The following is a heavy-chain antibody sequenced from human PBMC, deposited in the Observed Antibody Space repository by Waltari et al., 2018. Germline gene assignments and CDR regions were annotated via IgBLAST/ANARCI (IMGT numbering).Heavy chain of an antibody. CDR2: VYSSGTT. V-gene: IGHV4-61*09. CDR3: ARNYALNWFDS. D-gene: IGHD2-2*01. J-gene: IGHJ5*01. CDR1: GGSISSGIYY. Sequence: QVQLQESGPGSVKPSQTLSLTCTGSGGSISSGIYYWSWIRQPAGKGLEGIGYVYSSGTTTYNPCLKSRVAIPVDTSKIQSSLKVNSVTAADTAVYYCARNYALNWFDSWGRGTLVTVSS.